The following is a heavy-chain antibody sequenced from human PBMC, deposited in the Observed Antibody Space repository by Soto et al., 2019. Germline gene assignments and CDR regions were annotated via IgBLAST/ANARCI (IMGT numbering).Heavy chain of an antibody. V-gene: IGHV1-2*04. D-gene: IGHD5-12*01. CDR1: GYTFTGYY. CDR2: INPNSGGT. J-gene: IGHJ3*02. Sequence: ASVKVSCKASGYTFTGYYMHWVRQAPGQGLEWMGWINPNSGGTNYAQKFQGWVTMTRDTSISTAYMELSRPRSDDTAVYYCARDSGYDYNAFDIWGQGTMVTVSS. CDR3: ARDSGYDYNAFDI.